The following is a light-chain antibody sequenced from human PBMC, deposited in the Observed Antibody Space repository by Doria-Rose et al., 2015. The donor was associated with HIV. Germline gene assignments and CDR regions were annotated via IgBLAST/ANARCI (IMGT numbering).Light chain of an antibody. CDR2: WAS. J-gene: IGKJ3*01. V-gene: IGKV4-1*01. CDR3: QQYYDTPS. Sequence: TQPPESLGMSLGERATLNCKSNQRLLYTSKNYLAWYQQKPGQHPKLLIYWASTRQSGVPARFSGSGSGTDFTLTISSLEAEDVAVYYCQQYYDTPSFGPGTTVDIK. CDR1: QRLLYTSKNY.